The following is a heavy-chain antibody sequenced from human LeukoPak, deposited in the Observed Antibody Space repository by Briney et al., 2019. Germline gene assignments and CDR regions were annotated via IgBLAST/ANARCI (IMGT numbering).Heavy chain of an antibody. CDR2: ISTSGTTI. CDR1: GFTFSSFE. CDR3: ARLDYSNYGAHYYYYMDV. J-gene: IGHJ6*03. D-gene: IGHD4-11*01. V-gene: IGHV3-48*03. Sequence: PGGSLRLSCAASGFTFSSFEMTWVRQAPGKGLEWLSYISTSGTTIYNADSVKGRFTISRDNAKNSLYLQMNSLRAEDTAVYYCARLDYSNYGAHYYYYMDVWGKGTTVTVSS.